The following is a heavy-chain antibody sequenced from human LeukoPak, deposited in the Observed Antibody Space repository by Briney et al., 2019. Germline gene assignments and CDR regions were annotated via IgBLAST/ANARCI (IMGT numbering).Heavy chain of an antibody. CDR2: INHSGST. CDR3: ATLAARRYNYYYYYMDV. CDR1: GGSFSGYY. D-gene: IGHD6-6*01. V-gene: IGHV4-34*01. Sequence: PSETLSLTCAVYGGSFSGYYWSWIRQPPGKGLEWIGEINHSGSTNYNPSLKSRVTISVDTSKNQFSLKLSFVTAADTAVYYCATLAARRYNYYYYYMDVWGKGTTVTVSS. J-gene: IGHJ6*03.